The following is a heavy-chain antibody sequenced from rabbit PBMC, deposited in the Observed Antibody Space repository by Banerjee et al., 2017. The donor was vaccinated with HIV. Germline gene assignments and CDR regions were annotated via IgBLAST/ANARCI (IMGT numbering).Heavy chain of an antibody. CDR3: VRHNSGLRL. CDR2: IYTGSSGST. Sequence: QSLEESGGGLVQPEGSLALTCKASGFTISSSYYMCWIRQAPGKGLEWIACIYTGSSGSTYYASWAKGRFTISKTSSTTVTLQMTSLTAADTATYFCVRHNSGLRLWGQGTLVTVS. V-gene: IGHV1S40*01. D-gene: IGHD4-1*01. CDR1: GFTISSSYY. J-gene: IGHJ3*01.